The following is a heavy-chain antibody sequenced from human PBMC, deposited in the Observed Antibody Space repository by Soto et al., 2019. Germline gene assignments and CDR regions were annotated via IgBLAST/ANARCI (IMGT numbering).Heavy chain of an antibody. CDR1: GYHFRDYW. Sequence: PGESLKISCQGSGYHFRDYWIGWVRQMPGKGLEWMGIIHPGDSDTKYSPSFQGHVTFSVDTSISTAFLQWNSLKASDTAIYCCARQYYDFWSGSYTGSTYFDLWGRGTLVTVSS. CDR3: ARQYYDFWSGSYTGSTYFDL. V-gene: IGHV5-51*01. J-gene: IGHJ2*01. D-gene: IGHD3-3*01. CDR2: IHPGDSDT.